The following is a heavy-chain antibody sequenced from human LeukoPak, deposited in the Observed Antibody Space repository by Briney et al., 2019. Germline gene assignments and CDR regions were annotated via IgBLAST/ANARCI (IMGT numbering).Heavy chain of an antibody. CDR3: AREGGFHRPLDY. CDR1: GFTFSTYVM. J-gene: IGHJ4*02. V-gene: IGHV4-4*02. Sequence: GSLRLSCAASGFTFSTYVMNWFRQAPGKGLEWIGEVHLDGRTNYNPSLESRLTMSVDVSENQVSLKLTSVTAADTAVYYCAREGGFHRPLDYSGQGTLVTVSS. CDR2: VHLDGRT.